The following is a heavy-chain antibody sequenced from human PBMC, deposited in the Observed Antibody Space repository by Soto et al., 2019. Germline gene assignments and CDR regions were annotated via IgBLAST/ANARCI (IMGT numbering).Heavy chain of an antibody. D-gene: IGHD2-8*01. J-gene: IGHJ6*02. Sequence: AASLRLSCAASGFTFSSYGMHCVLQDPGTGLEWAAVISYDGSNKYYADSVKGRFTISRDNSKNTLYLQMNSLRAEDTAVYYCAKDMDIDGLYDYGMDVWGQGTAVTVSS. CDR1: GFTFSSYG. CDR2: ISYDGSNK. CDR3: AKDMDIDGLYDYGMDV. V-gene: IGHV3-30*18.